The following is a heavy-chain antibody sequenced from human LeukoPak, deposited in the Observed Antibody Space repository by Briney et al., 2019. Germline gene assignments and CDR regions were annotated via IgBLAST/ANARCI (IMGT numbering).Heavy chain of an antibody. Sequence: GGSLRLSCAASGFTFSSYAMHWVRQAPGKGLEWVAVISYDGSNKYYADSVKGRFTISRDNSKNTLCLQMNSLRAEDTAVYYCARDLIGGRAFDYWGQGTLVTVSS. CDR3: ARDLIGGRAFDY. D-gene: IGHD3-16*01. J-gene: IGHJ4*02. CDR1: GFTFSSYA. CDR2: ISYDGSNK. V-gene: IGHV3-30*04.